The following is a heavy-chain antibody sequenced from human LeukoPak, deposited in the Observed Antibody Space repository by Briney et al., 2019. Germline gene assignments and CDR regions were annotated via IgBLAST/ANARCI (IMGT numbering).Heavy chain of an antibody. V-gene: IGHV4-61*01. Sequence: PSETLSLTCTVSGGSVIGSSYYWSWIRQPPGKGLEWIGHIYYTGSTNYNPSLKSRVTISVDTSKNQFSLSLTSLTGADTAVYYCARAVAPRYYFYDMDVWGQGTTVTVSS. CDR1: GGSVIGSSYY. CDR3: ARAVAPRYYFYDMDV. D-gene: IGHD4-23*01. J-gene: IGHJ6*02. CDR2: IYYTGST.